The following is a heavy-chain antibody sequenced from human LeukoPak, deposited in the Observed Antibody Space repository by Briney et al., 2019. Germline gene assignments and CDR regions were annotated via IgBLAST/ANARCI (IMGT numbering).Heavy chain of an antibody. Sequence: QAGGSLRLSCAASGFTFSGYSMNWVRQAPGKGLEWVSYISSSSSTIYYADSVKGRFTISRDNAKNSLYLQMNSLRDEDTAVYYCARDTDILTAKGYFDYWGQGTLVTVSS. V-gene: IGHV3-48*02. J-gene: IGHJ4*02. CDR3: ARDTDILTAKGYFDY. D-gene: IGHD3-9*01. CDR1: GFTFSGYS. CDR2: ISSSSSTI.